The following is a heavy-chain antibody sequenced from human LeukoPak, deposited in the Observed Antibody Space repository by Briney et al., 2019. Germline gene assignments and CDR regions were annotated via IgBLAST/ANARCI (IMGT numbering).Heavy chain of an antibody. D-gene: IGHD6-6*01. CDR1: GYTFTSYY. CDR3: ARVRFSRYSSSDVLNWFDP. V-gene: IGHV1-46*01. CDR2: VNPSGGST. J-gene: IGHJ5*02. Sequence: ASVKVSCKASGYTFTSYYMHWVRQAPGQGLEWMGIVNPSGGSTSYAQKFQGRVTMTRDTSTSTVYMELSSLRSEDTAVYYCARVRFSRYSSSDVLNWFDPWGQGTLVTVSS.